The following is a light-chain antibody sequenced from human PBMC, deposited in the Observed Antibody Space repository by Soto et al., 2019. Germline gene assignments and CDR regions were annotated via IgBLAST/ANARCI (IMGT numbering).Light chain of an antibody. Sequence: QSVLTQPPSASGSPGQSVTISCTGTSSDVGAYVYVSWYQQHPGKAPKLIIYEVNKRPSGVPDRFSGSKSGNTASLTVSGLQAEDEADYYCSSYAGINYFYVFXTGTKV. CDR1: SSDVGAYVY. CDR3: SSYAGINYFYV. V-gene: IGLV2-8*01. J-gene: IGLJ1*01. CDR2: EVN.